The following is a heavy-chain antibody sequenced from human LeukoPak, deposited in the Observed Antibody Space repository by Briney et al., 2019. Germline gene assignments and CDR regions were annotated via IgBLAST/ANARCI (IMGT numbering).Heavy chain of an antibody. CDR3: ASAAAGTFDY. CDR2: IYSGGST. Sequence: PGGSLRLSCAASGFTVSSNYMSWVRKAPGKGLEWVSVIYSGGSTYYADSVKGRFTISRDNSKNTLYLQMNSLRAEDTAVYYCASAAAGTFDYWGQGTLVTVSS. V-gene: IGHV3-53*01. D-gene: IGHD6-13*01. CDR1: GFTVSSNY. J-gene: IGHJ4*02.